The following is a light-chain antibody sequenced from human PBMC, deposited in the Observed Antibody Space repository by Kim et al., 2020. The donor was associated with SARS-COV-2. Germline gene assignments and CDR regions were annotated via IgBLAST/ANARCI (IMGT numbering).Light chain of an antibody. CDR2: DVS. Sequence: GQSVTISCTGTSSDVGGYNYVSWYQQHPGKAPNLMIYDVSKRPSGVPDRFSGSKSGNTASLTISGLQAEDEADYYCCSYAGSYSRVFGGGTQLTVL. CDR3: CSYAGSYSRV. CDR1: SSDVGGYNY. J-gene: IGLJ3*02. V-gene: IGLV2-11*01.